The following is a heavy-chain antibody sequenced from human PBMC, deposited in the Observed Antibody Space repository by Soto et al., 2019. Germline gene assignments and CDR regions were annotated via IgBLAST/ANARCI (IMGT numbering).Heavy chain of an antibody. CDR3: ARGPLTTGGWFDP. J-gene: IGHJ5*02. D-gene: IGHD4-4*01. Sequence: SVKVSCKASGGTFSSYTISWVRQAPGQGLEWMGRIIPILGIANYAQKFQGRVTITADKSTSTAYMELSSLRSEDTAVYYCARGPLTTGGWFDPWGQGTLVTVSS. CDR1: GGTFSSYT. CDR2: IIPILGIA. V-gene: IGHV1-69*02.